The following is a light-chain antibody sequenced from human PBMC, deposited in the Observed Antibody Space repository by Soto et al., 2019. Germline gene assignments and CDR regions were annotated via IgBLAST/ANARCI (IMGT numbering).Light chain of an antibody. J-gene: IGKJ2*01. Sequence: EIVLTQSPGTLSLSPGERATLSCRASQSVSSSSYLAWYQQTPGQAPRLLIYGASSRATGIPDRFSGSGSATYFTLTISRLEPEDFAVYYCRQYGSSPSYTFGQGTKLEIK. V-gene: IGKV3-20*01. CDR2: GAS. CDR3: RQYGSSPSYT. CDR1: QSVSSSSY.